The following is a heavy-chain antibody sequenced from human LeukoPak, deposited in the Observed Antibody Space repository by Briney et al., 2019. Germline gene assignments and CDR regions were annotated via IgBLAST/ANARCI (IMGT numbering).Heavy chain of an antibody. CDR1: GFTFSSYS. D-gene: IGHD3-10*01. V-gene: IGHV3-48*01. J-gene: IGHJ4*02. CDR3: ASWDYYGSGSYYTIFDY. CDR2: ISSSSSTI. Sequence: GGSLRLSCAASGFTFSSYSMNWVRQAPGQGLEWVSYISSSSSTIYYADSVKGRFTISRDNAKNSLYLQMNSLRAGDTAVYYCASWDYYGSGSYYTIFDYWGQGTLVTVSS.